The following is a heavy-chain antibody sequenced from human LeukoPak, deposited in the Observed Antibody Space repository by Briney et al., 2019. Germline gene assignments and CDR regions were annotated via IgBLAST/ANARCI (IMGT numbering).Heavy chain of an antibody. J-gene: IGHJ3*02. V-gene: IGHV1-2*06. Sequence: ASVKVSCKASGYTFTSYYMHWVRQAPGQGLEWMGRINPNSGDTDYAQKFQGRVTMTRDTSISTVYMEQSRLRSDDTAVYYCASEADTDAFDIWGQGIMVTVSS. CDR3: ASEADTDAFDI. CDR2: INPNSGDT. D-gene: IGHD6-19*01. CDR1: GYTFTSYY.